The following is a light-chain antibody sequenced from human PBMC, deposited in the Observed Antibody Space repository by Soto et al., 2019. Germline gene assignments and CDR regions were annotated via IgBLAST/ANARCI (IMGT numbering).Light chain of an antibody. V-gene: IGKV3-20*01. CDR1: QSFSSNF. J-gene: IGKJ2*01. CDR2: GAS. CDR3: QQYRTSPFT. Sequence: EIMLTQSPGTLSLSPGERATLSCRASQSFSSNFLAWYQQKPGQAPRLLIYGASSRATGIPDRFTGSASDTGFTLTISRLEPEDFAVYFCQQYRTSPFTFGQGTNREIK.